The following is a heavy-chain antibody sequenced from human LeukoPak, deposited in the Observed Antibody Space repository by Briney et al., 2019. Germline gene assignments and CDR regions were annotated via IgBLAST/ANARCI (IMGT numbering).Heavy chain of an antibody. CDR2: ISSTSNYV. Sequence: GGSLRLPCGASGFTFSSYTMNWVRQAPGKGLEWVSSISSTSNYVYYVDSMKGRFTISRDNAKNSLYLQMNSLRVDDTAVYYCARTGETGGTLDYWGQGILVTVSS. CDR1: GFTFSSYT. CDR3: ARTGETGGTLDY. J-gene: IGHJ4*02. V-gene: IGHV3-21*01. D-gene: IGHD7-27*01.